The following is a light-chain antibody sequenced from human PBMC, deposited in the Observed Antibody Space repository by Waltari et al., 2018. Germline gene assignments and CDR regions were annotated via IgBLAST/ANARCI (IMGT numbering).Light chain of an antibody. V-gene: IGKV1-39*01. CDR3: QQTYSTPRT. J-gene: IGKJ1*01. Sequence: DIQITQSPSSLSASVGDRVTITCRASQSISSYLNWYQQKPGKAPNLLIYAAFSLQSGVPSRFSGSGSGTDFTLTISSLQPEDSAIYYCQQTYSTPRTFGQGTKVEIK. CDR2: AAF. CDR1: QSISSY.